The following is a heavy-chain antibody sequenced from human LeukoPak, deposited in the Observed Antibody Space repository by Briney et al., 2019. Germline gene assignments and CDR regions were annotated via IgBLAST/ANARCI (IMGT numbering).Heavy chain of an antibody. V-gene: IGHV1-46*01. Sequence: ASVKVSCKASGYTFTSYYMHWVRQAPGQGLEWMGMIYPRDGSTSYAQNFQGRVTVTRDTSTTTVHMELRGLRSEDTAVYYCARDQEGFDYWGQGTVVTVSS. CDR3: ARDQEGFDY. CDR2: IYPRDGST. CDR1: GYTFTSYY. J-gene: IGHJ4*02.